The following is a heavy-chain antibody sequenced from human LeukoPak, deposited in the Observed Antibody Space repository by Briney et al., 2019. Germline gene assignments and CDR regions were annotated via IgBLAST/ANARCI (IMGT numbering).Heavy chain of an antibody. V-gene: IGHV1-46*01. Sequence: ASVKVSCKASGYTFTSYYMHWVRQAPGQGLEWMGMIYPRDGSTSYAQNFQGRVTVTRDTSTTTVHMELRGLRSEDTAVYYCARDQEGFDYWGQGTVVTVSS. CDR3: ARDQEGFDY. CDR2: IYPRDGST. CDR1: GYTFTSYY. J-gene: IGHJ4*02.